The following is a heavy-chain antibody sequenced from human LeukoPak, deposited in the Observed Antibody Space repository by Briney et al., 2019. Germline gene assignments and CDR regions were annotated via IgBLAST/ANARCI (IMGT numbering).Heavy chain of an antibody. V-gene: IGHV1-69*13. J-gene: IGHJ4*02. Sequence: SVNVSCKASGGTFSSYAISWVRQAPAQGLEWMGGIIPIFGTANYAQKFQGRVTITADESTSTAYMELRSLRYEDTAVYYCARGGIAAAGTFDYWGQGTLVTVSS. CDR2: IIPIFGTA. D-gene: IGHD6-13*01. CDR1: GGTFSSYA. CDR3: ARGGIAAAGTFDY.